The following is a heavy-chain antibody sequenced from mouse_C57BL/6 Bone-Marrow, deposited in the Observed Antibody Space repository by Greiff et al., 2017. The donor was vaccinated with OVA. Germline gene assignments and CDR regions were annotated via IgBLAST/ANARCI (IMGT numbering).Heavy chain of an antibody. J-gene: IGHJ2*01. CDR3: AREYSNYHYYFDY. CDR1: GYTFTSYW. CDR2: IDPADSYT. D-gene: IGHD2-5*01. V-gene: IGHV1-69*01. Sequence: VQLQQPGAELVMPGASVKLSCKASGYTFTSYWMHWVKQRPGQGLEWIGEIDPADSYTNYNQKFKGKSTLTVDKSSSTAYMQLSSLTSEDSAVYNCAREYSNYHYYFDYWGQGTTLTVSS.